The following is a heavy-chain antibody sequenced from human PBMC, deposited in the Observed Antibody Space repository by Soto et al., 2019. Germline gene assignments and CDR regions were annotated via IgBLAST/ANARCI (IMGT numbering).Heavy chain of an antibody. CDR3: ARVAGTPGRFYDY. V-gene: IGHV1-69*06. CDR2: IIPIFGTA. CDR1: GGTFSSYA. Sequence: ASVKVSCKASGGTFSSYAISWVRQAPGQGLEWMGGIIPIFGTANYAQKFQGRVTITADKSTSTAYMELSSLRSEDMAVYYCARVAGTPGRFYDYWGQGTLVTVS. J-gene: IGHJ4*02. D-gene: IGHD1-1*01.